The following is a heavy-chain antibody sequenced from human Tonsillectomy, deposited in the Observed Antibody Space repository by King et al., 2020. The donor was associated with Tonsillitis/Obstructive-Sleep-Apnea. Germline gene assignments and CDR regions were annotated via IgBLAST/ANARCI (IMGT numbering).Heavy chain of an antibody. CDR2: VYYSGST. V-gene: IGHV4-59*01. CDR3: ARGGDLGAYGQWFDA. J-gene: IGHJ5*02. D-gene: IGHD3-16*01. Sequence: VQLQESGPGLVKPSETLSLTCTVSDGSISRFYWSWIRQPPGKGLEWIGYVYYSGSTNYNPSPKSRVTISVDTSKKQFSLKLTSVTAADTAMYYRARGGDLGAYGQWFDAWGQGTLVTVSS. CDR1: DGSISRFY.